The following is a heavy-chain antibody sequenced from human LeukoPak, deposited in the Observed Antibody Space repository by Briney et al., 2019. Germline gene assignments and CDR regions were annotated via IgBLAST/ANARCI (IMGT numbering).Heavy chain of an antibody. Sequence: SETLSLTCTVSGGSISSKSYYWGWIRQPPGKGLEWIGSVYYTGNTYYNPSLKSRVTLSVHTSKNQFSLRLSSVTAADTAMYYCARRRLGVAFDVWGQGTMVAVSS. CDR3: ARRRLGVAFDV. J-gene: IGHJ3*01. V-gene: IGHV4-39*07. CDR2: VYYTGNT. CDR1: GGSISSKSYY. D-gene: IGHD3-16*01.